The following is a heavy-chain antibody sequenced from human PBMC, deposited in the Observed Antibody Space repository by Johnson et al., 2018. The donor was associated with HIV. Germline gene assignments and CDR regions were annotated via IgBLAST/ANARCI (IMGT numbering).Heavy chain of an antibody. D-gene: IGHD3-10*01. V-gene: IGHV3-23*04. CDR1: GFTFSSYA. J-gene: IGHJ3*02. Sequence: VQLVESGGGLVQPGGSLRLSCAASGFTFSSYAMSWVRQAPRKGLEWVSAISGSGGSTYYADSVKGRFTISRDNSKNTLYLQMHSLRAEDTAVYYCAKVGSYYPSTGGNAFDIWGQGTMVTVSS. CDR2: ISGSGGST. CDR3: AKVGSYYPSTGGNAFDI.